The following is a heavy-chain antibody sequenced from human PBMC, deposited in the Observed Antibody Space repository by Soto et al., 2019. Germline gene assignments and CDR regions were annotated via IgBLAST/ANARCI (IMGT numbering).Heavy chain of an antibody. CDR3: ARQAVTTAYYFGMDV. V-gene: IGHV5-51*01. D-gene: IGHD4-4*01. CDR1: GYSFTSYW. J-gene: IGHJ6*02. Sequence: GGSLKISCKCSGYSFTSYWIGLVRQMPGKGLEWMGIIYPGDSDTRYSPSFQGQVTISADKSISTAYLQWSSLKASDTAMYYCARQAVTTAYYFGMDVWGQGTTVTVSS. CDR2: IYPGDSDT.